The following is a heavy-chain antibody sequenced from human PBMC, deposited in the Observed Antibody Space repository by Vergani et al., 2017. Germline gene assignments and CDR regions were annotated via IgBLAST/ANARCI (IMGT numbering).Heavy chain of an antibody. J-gene: IGHJ4*02. V-gene: IGHV3-33*01. CDR1: GFTFSSYA. Sequence: QVQLVESGGGVVQPGRSLRLSCAASGFTFSSYAMHWVRQAPGKGLEWVAVIWYDGCNKYYADSVKGRFTISRDNSKNTLYLQMNSLRAEDTAVYYCASSRGYYATTHSFDYWGQGTLVTVSS. CDR3: ASSRGYYATTHSFDY. D-gene: IGHD3-10*01. CDR2: IWYDGCNK.